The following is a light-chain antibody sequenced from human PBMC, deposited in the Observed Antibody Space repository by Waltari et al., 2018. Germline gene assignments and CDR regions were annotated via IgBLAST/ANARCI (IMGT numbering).Light chain of an antibody. J-gene: IGKJ4*01. CDR3: QQYNSHLT. CDR2: DAS. V-gene: IGKV1-13*02. Sequence: AIQLTQSPSSLSASVGDRVTITCRASQSISRALAWYQQKPGKAPNLLIYDASTLEGGVPSSIGGSGATTDFPLTSSIQQQEDVATYYRQQYNSHLTFGGGTKVEIK. CDR1: QSISRA.